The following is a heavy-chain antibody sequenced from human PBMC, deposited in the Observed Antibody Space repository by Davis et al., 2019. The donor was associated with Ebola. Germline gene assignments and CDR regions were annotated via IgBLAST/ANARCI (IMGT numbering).Heavy chain of an antibody. V-gene: IGHV1-58*01. D-gene: IGHD2-2*01. CDR1: GFTFTSSA. J-gene: IGHJ6*03. CDR3: AKGRAPYCSSTSCHSNYYYMDV. Sequence: SVKVSCKASGFTFTSSAVQWVRQARGQRLEWIGWIVVGSGNTNYAQKLQGRVTMTTDTSTSTAYMELRSLRSDDTAVYYCAKGRAPYCSSTSCHSNYYYMDVWGKGTTVTVSS. CDR2: IVVGSGNT.